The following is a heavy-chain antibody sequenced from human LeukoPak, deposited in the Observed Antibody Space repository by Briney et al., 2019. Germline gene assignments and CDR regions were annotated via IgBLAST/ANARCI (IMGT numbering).Heavy chain of an antibody. V-gene: IGHV3-23*01. CDR1: GFTFSSYA. J-gene: IGHJ4*02. D-gene: IGHD2-21*02. CDR3: AKDGPAFCGGDCYSDY. CDR2: ISGSGGST. Sequence: PGGSPRLSCAASGFTFSSYAMSWVRQAPGKGLEWVSAISGSGGSTYYADSVKGRFTISRDNSKNTLYLQMNSLRAEDTAVYYCAKDGPAFCGGDCYSDYWGQGTLVTVSS.